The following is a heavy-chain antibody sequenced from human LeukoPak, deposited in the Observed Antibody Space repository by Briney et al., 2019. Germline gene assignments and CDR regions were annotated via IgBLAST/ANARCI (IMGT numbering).Heavy chain of an antibody. CDR2: INHSGST. CDR1: GGSFSGYY. V-gene: IGHV4-34*01. D-gene: IGHD3-10*01. Sequence: SETLSLTCAVYGGSFSGYYWSWIRQPPGKGLEWIGEINHSGSTNYNPSLKSRVTISVDTSKNQFSLKLSSVTAADTAVYYCARVRVLLWLGEFLGSGAYFTSGGKGPLVTASS. CDR3: ARVRVLLWLGEFLGSGAYFTS. J-gene: IGHJ4*02.